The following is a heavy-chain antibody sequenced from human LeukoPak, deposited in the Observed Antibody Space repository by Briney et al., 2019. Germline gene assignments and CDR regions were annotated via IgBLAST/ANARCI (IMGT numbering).Heavy chain of an antibody. CDR3: ARKDYYDSSSLPSDAFDI. CDR2: ISSSGSTI. CDR1: GFTFSSYG. V-gene: IGHV3-48*04. D-gene: IGHD3-22*01. Sequence: PGGSLRLSCAASGFTFSSYGMSWVRQAPGKGLEWVSYISSSGSTIYYADSVKGRFTISRDNAKNSLYLQMNSLRAEDTAVYYCARKDYYDSSSLPSDAFDIWGQGTMVTVSS. J-gene: IGHJ3*02.